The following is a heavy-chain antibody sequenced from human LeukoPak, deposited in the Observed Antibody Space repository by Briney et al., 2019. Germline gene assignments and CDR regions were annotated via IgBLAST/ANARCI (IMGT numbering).Heavy chain of an antibody. Sequence: GGSLRLSCAASGFTFSSCAMSWVRQAPGKGVEWVSIISGSGGSTYHADSVKGRFTISRDNSKNTLHLQMNSLRPEDTAVYYCAKGNYNYDFWSGHDYWGQGTLVTVSS. CDR3: AKGNYNYDFWSGHDY. D-gene: IGHD3-3*01. V-gene: IGHV3-23*01. CDR1: GFTFSSCA. J-gene: IGHJ4*02. CDR2: ISGSGGST.